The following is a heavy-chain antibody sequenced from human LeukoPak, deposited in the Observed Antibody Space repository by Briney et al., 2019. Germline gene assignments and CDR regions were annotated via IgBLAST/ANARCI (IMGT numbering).Heavy chain of an antibody. V-gene: IGHV3-23*01. D-gene: IGHD2-2*01. CDR3: AKSFRSTSLDY. CDR2: ISGSGGST. Sequence: GGSLRLSCAASGFPFNNNNMDWVRQAPGKGLEWVSAISGSGGSTYYADSVKGRFTISRDNSKNTLYLQMNSLRAEDTAVYYCAKSFRSTSLDYWGQGTLVTVSS. J-gene: IGHJ4*02. CDR1: GFPFNNNN.